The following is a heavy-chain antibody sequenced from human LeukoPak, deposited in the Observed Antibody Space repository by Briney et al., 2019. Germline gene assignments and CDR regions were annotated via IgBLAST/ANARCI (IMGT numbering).Heavy chain of an antibody. CDR2: IYYSGST. J-gene: IGHJ6*02. Sequence: PSETLSLTCAVSGGSISSSSYYWGWIRQPPGKGLEWIGSIYYSGSTYYNPSLKSRVTISVDTSKNQFSLKLGSVTAADTAVYYCARHLFCTNGVCYGHYYYGMDVWGQGTTVTVSS. D-gene: IGHD2-8*01. CDR3: ARHLFCTNGVCYGHYYYGMDV. CDR1: GGSISSSSYY. V-gene: IGHV4-39*01.